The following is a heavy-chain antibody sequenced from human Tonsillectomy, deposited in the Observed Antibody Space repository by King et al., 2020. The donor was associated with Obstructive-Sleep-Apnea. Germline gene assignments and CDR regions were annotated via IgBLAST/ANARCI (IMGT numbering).Heavy chain of an antibody. D-gene: IGHD3-10*01. CDR2: ISYSGST. CDR1: GGSIISGGYY. J-gene: IGHJ2*01. CDR3: ARNPTTGNPMLRGVYRAWSFDL. Sequence: QLQESGPGLVKPSQTLSLTCTVSGGSIISGGYYWSWIRQHPGKGLEWIGYISYSGSTYYNPSLKSRVTISVDTSNNQFSLKLSSVTAADTAVYYCARNPTTGNPMLRGVYRAWSFDLWGRGTLVPASP. V-gene: IGHV4-31*03.